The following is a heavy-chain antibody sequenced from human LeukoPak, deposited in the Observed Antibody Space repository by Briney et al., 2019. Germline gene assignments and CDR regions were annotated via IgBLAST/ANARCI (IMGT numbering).Heavy chain of an antibody. V-gene: IGHV4-34*01. CDR1: GGSFSGYY. D-gene: IGHD7-27*01. CDR3: ARPRFQTGNFDY. J-gene: IGHJ4*02. Sequence: SETLSLTCAVYGGSFSGYYWSWIRQPPGKGLEWIAEINHSGSTNYNPSLKSRVTISVDTSKNQFSLLLSSVTAADTAVYYCARPRFQTGNFDYWGQGTLVTVSS. CDR2: INHSGST.